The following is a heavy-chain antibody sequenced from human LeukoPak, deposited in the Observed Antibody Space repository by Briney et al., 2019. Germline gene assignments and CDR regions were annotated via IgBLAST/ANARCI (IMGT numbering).Heavy chain of an antibody. CDR3: ATSDRYSGSLGS. CDR2: ISYDGSNK. J-gene: IGHJ4*02. D-gene: IGHD1-26*01. Sequence: PGGSLRLSCAASGFTFSHHGMHWVRQAPGKGLEWVAVISYDGSNKYLADSVKGRFTISRDNSKNTLYLQMNSLRAEDTAVYYCATSDRYSGSLGSWGQGTLVTVSS. V-gene: IGHV3-30*19. CDR1: GFTFSHHG.